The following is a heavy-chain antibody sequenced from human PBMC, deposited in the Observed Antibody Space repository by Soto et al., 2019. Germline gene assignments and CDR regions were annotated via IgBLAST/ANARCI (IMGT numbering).Heavy chain of an antibody. Sequence: PGGSLRLSCAASGFTFTRYSMNWVRQAPGKGLEWVSSISSTTNYIYYGDSMKGRFTISRDNGKNSLYLEIHSLRAEDTAVYYCARESEDLTSNFDYWGQGTRVTAPQ. V-gene: IGHV3-21*06. CDR1: GFTFTRYS. CDR2: ISSTTNYI. CDR3: ARESEDLTSNFDY. J-gene: IGHJ4*02.